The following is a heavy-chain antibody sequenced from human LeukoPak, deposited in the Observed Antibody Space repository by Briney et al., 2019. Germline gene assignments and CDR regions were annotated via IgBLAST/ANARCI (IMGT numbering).Heavy chain of an antibody. CDR1: GYTFTGYG. Sequence: ASVKVSCKASGYTFTGYGISWVRQAPGQGLEWMGWISAYNGNTNYAQKLQGRVTMTTDTSTSTAYMELRSLRSDDTAVYYCARDRANYYDSSGYRDYWGQGTLVTVSS. V-gene: IGHV1-18*01. CDR3: ARDRANYYDSSGYRDY. J-gene: IGHJ4*02. D-gene: IGHD3-22*01. CDR2: ISAYNGNT.